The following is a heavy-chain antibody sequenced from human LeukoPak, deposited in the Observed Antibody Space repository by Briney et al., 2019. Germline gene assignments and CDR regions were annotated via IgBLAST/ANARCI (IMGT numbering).Heavy chain of an antibody. V-gene: IGHV4-59*01. CDR1: GGSISSYY. J-gene: IGHJ4*02. Sequence: SETLSLTCTVSGGSISSYYWSRIRQPPGKGVEWIGYIYYSGSTNYNPSLKSRVTISVDTSKNQFSLKLSSVTAADTAVYYCARGIGDGYNHPFDYWGQGTLVTVSS. CDR2: IYYSGST. CDR3: ARGIGDGYNHPFDY. D-gene: IGHD5-24*01.